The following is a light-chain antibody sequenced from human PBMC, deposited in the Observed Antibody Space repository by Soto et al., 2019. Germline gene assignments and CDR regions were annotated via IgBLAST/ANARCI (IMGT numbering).Light chain of an antibody. CDR3: SSHTSSRTYV. CDR2: EVT. CDR1: SSDIGGYNS. V-gene: IGLV2-14*01. J-gene: IGLJ1*01. Sequence: QSVLTQPASVSGSPGQSITISCTGISSDIGGYNSVSWYQQHPGKAPKLMIYEVTNRPSGVSNRCSGSESGNTASLTISGLQAEDEADYYCSSHTSSRTYVFGTGTKVTAL.